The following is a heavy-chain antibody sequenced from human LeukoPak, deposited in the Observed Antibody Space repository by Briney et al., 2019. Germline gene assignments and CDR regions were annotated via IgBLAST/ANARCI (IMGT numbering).Heavy chain of an antibody. CDR1: GFTFNTYA. CDR2: ISGRGSTK. J-gene: IGHJ4*02. V-gene: IGHV3-23*01. D-gene: IGHD2-21*01. CDR3: ARKGDAMKYYFDD. Sequence: PGGSLRLSYAASGFTFNTYAMSWVRQAPGKGLEWVSGISGRGSTKSYADSVKGRFTISRDNSKTTLYLQMNSLRAEDTAVYYCARKGDAMKYYFDDWGQGTLVTVSS.